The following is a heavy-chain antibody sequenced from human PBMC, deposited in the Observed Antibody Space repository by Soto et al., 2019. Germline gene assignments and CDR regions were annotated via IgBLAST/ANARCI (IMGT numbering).Heavy chain of an antibody. V-gene: IGHV3-30-3*01. Sequence: QVQLVESGGGVVQPGRSLRLSCAASGFTFSSYAMHWVRQAPGKGLEWVAVISYDGSNKYYADSVKGRFTISRDNSKNTLYLQRNSLRAEDTAVYYWARGLDVEMATACGQGTLVTVSS. D-gene: IGHD5-12*01. CDR1: GFTFSSYA. J-gene: IGHJ5*02. CDR2: ISYDGSNK. CDR3: ARGLDVEMATA.